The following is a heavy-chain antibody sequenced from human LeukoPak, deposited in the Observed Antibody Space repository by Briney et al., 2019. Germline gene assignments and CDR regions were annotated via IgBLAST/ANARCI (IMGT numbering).Heavy chain of an antibody. CDR3: AKEPFSSGWYSYFDY. D-gene: IGHD6-19*01. V-gene: IGHV3-53*01. CDR1: GFTLRVNY. J-gene: IGHJ4*02. CDR2: IYSDGTT. Sequence: PGGSLRLSCVASGFTLRVNYMTWIRQTPGRGLEWVSVIYSDGTTKYADSVKGRFTISRDNSKNTLYLQMNSLRAEDTAVYYCAKEPFSSGWYSYFDYWGQGTLVTVSS.